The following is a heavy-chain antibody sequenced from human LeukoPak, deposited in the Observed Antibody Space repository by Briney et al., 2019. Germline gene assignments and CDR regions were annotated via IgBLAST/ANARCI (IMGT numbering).Heavy chain of an antibody. Sequence: GASVKVSCKASGGTFSSYAISWVRQAPGQGLEWMGGIIPFFGTANYPQKFQGRVTITADEFTSTAYMELRSLRSEDTAVYYCGKDYPYKGSGIYYYGMGVWGQGTTVTVSS. CDR1: GGTFSSYA. D-gene: IGHD3-10*01. CDR3: GKDYPYKGSGIYYYGMGV. J-gene: IGHJ6*02. CDR2: IIPFFGTA. V-gene: IGHV1-69*13.